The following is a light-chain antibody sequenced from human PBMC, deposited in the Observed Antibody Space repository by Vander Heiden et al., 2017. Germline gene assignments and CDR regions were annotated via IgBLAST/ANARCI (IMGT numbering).Light chain of an antibody. CDR3: QQSYTRPRT. V-gene: IGKV1-39*01. CDR1: QRISTN. CDR2: AAS. Sequence: DIQTTQSPSSLSASVGDRVTITCRASQRISTNLNWYQQKAGKAPKLLISAASTLQSGVPSRFSGSNSGTEFTLTISDLQPDDCATFYCQQSYTRPRTFGPGTKVEIK. J-gene: IGKJ3*01.